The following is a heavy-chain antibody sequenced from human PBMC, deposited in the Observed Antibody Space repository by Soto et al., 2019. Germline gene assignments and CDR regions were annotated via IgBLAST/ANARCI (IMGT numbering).Heavy chain of an antibody. CDR1: GFTFSSYA. CDR2: ISYDGSNK. Sequence: QVQLVESGGGVVQPGRSLRLSCAASGFTFSSYAMHWVRQAPGKGLEWVAVISYDGSNKYYADSVKGRFTISRDNSKNTLYLQMNSLRAEDTAVYYCAGSGSLSGWLGWFAPWGQGTLVTVSS. CDR3: AGSGSLSGWLGWFAP. V-gene: IGHV3-30-3*01. D-gene: IGHD6-19*01. J-gene: IGHJ5*02.